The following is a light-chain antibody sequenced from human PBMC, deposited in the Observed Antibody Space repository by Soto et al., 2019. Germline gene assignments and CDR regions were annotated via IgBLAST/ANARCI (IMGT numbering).Light chain of an antibody. CDR1: QSVSSSY. CDR3: QERNRWPRGT. Sequence: EIVLTQSPGTLSLSPGERATLSCRASQSVSSSYLAWYQQKPGQAPRLLIYDASNRATGIPARFSGSGSGTDFTLTISSLEPEDFAVYYCQERNRWPRGTFGAGTKVDIK. J-gene: IGKJ4*01. V-gene: IGKV3D-20*02. CDR2: DAS.